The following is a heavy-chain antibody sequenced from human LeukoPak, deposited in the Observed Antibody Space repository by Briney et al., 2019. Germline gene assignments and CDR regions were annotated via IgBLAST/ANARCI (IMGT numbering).Heavy chain of an antibody. J-gene: IGHJ4*02. CDR3: ARETTPDVYYYDSSAYFDY. V-gene: IGHV1-2*02. Sequence: ASVKVSCKASGYTFTGYYMHWVRQAPGQGLEWMGWINSKSGGTNYAQKFQGRVSMTRDTSINTAYMQLSRLRSDDTAVYYCARETTPDVYYYDSSAYFDYWGQGTLVTVSS. CDR2: INSKSGGT. CDR1: GYTFTGYY. D-gene: IGHD3-22*01.